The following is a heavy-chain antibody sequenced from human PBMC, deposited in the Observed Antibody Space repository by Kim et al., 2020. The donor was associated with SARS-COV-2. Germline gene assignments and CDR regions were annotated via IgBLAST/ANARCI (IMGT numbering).Heavy chain of an antibody. V-gene: IGHV5-10-1*01. CDR3: ARPICPYAGSLCYYYYGMDV. J-gene: IGHJ6*02. CDR2: IDPSDSYT. CDR1: GYSFTSYW. D-gene: IGHD2-2*02. Sequence: GESLKISCKGSGYSFTSYWISWVRQMPGKGLEWMGRIDPSDSYTNYSPSFQGHVTISADKSISTAYLQWSSLKASDTAMYYCARPICPYAGSLCYYYYGMDVWGQGTTVTVSS.